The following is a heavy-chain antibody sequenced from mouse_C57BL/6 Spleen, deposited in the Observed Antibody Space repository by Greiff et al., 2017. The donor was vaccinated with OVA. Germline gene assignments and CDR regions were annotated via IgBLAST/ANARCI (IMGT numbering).Heavy chain of an antibody. CDR2: INPNNGGT. D-gene: IGHD1-1*01. V-gene: IGHV1-22*01. CDR1: GYTFTDYN. Sequence: VQLKQSGPELVKPGASVKMSCKASGYTFTDYNMHWVKQSHGKSLEWIGYINPNNGGTSYNQKFKGKATLTVNKSSSTAYMELRSLTSEDSAVYYCARDGSSYYYAMDYWGQGTSVTVSS. J-gene: IGHJ4*01. CDR3: ARDGSSYYYAMDY.